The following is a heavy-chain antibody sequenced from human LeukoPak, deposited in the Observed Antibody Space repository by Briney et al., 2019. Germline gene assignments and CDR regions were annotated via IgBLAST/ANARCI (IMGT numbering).Heavy chain of an antibody. CDR1: GDSVSSNNVA. J-gene: IGHJ4*02. CDR2: TYQRSKWYN. V-gene: IGHV6-1*01. Sequence: SQTLSLTCAISGDSVSSNNVAWNWIRQSPSRGLEWLGRTYQRSKWYNDYAVSVKSRITINPDISKNQFSLQLNSVTPEDTAVYYCARSPSPYSSGWYFDYWGQGTLVTVSS. D-gene: IGHD6-19*01. CDR3: ARSPSPYSSGWYFDY.